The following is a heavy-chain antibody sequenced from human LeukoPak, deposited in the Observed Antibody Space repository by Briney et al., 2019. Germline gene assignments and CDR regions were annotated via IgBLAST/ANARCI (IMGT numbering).Heavy chain of an antibody. D-gene: IGHD1-26*01. CDR2: IKGDGSAN. V-gene: IGHV3-7*03. Sequence: GGSLRLSCAASGFTFNTYWTGWVRQTPGKGREWVATIKGDGSANYYVDSVKGRFTISRDNAKNSLHLQMNSLRAEDTAVYYCARDKIVGATRFDYWGQGILVTVSS. CDR1: GFTFNTYW. CDR3: ARDKIVGATRFDY. J-gene: IGHJ4*02.